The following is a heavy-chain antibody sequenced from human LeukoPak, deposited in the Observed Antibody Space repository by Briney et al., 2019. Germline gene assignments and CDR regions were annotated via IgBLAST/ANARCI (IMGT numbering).Heavy chain of an antibody. CDR3: AREDYDYVWGSYRHLDY. CDR2: ISAYNGNT. D-gene: IGHD3-16*02. Sequence: ASVKVSCKASGYTFTSYGISWVRQAPGQGLEWMGWISAYNGNTNYAQKLQGRVTMTTDTSTSTAYMELRSLRSDDTAVYYCAREDYDYVWGSYRHLDYWGQGTLVTVSS. CDR1: GYTFTSYG. V-gene: IGHV1-18*01. J-gene: IGHJ4*02.